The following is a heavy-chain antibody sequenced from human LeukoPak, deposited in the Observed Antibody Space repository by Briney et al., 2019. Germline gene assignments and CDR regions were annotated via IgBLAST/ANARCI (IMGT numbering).Heavy chain of an antibody. CDR1: GVYFSSSGCY. CDR2: IFYTGNT. Sequence: SETLSLTCSVSGVYFSSSGCYWGWIRQPPGKGLEWIGSIFYTGNTYYNPSLKSRITISADTSKNQFSLELRFVTAADTAVYYCARLGASFEWDSGSFLDYWGQGTLVTVSS. D-gene: IGHD3-10*01. CDR3: ARLGASFEWDSGSFLDY. J-gene: IGHJ4*02. V-gene: IGHV4-39*01.